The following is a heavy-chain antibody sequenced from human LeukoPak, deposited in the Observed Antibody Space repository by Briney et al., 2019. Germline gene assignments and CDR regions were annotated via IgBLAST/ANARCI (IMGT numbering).Heavy chain of an antibody. CDR1: GGSISSSSYY. Sequence: SETLSLTCTVSGGSISSSSYYWGWIRQPPGKGLEWIGSIYYSGSTYYNPSLKSRVTISVDTSKNQFSLKLSSVTPEDTAVYYCARVWEPPLGFYYMDVWGKGTTVTISS. V-gene: IGHV4-39*01. CDR3: ARVWEPPLGFYYMDV. CDR2: IYYSGST. J-gene: IGHJ6*03. D-gene: IGHD1-26*01.